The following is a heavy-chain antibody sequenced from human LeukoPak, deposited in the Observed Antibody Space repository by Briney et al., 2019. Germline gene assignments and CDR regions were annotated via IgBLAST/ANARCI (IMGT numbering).Heavy chain of an antibody. CDR3: VRGRGSCSGGTCYVDY. D-gene: IGHD2-15*01. J-gene: IGHJ4*02. Sequence: GGSLRLSCAASRFTFSSYIMNWVRQAPGKGLEWLSYIGNSGSTIYYADSVKGRFTISRDNAKNSLWLQMNSLRAEDTAVYYCVRGRGSCSGGTCYVDYWGQGTLVTVSS. CDR2: IGNSGSTI. V-gene: IGHV3-48*01. CDR1: RFTFSSYI.